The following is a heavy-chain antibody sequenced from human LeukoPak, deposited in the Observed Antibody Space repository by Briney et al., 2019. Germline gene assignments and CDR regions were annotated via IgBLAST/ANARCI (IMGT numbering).Heavy chain of an antibody. D-gene: IGHD5-24*01. CDR2: INPGGDNT. J-gene: IGHJ3*02. CDR1: GYTFTKYY. Sequence: ASVKVSCKVSGYTFTKYYIHWVRQAPGQGLEWMGLINPGGDNTNYAQSFQGRVTMTRDTSTSTVYMELSSLRSEDTAIYYCARIRDGYNDAYDIWGQGTVVTVPS. V-gene: IGHV1-46*01. CDR3: ARIRDGYNDAYDI.